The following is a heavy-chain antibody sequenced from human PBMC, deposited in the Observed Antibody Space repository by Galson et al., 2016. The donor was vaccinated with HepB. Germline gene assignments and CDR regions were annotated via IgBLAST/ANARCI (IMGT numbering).Heavy chain of an antibody. V-gene: IGHV3-21*01. Sequence: SLRLSCAASGFAFSSYSMSWVRQAPGKGLEWVSSIGSSSNYIYYADSLKGRFTISRDNAKNSLYLQMNSLRDEDTAVYYCTRGVATTRNYFDPWGQGALVTVSS. J-gene: IGHJ4*02. CDR3: TRGVATTRNYFDP. CDR2: IGSSSNYI. D-gene: IGHD5-12*01. CDR1: GFAFSSYS.